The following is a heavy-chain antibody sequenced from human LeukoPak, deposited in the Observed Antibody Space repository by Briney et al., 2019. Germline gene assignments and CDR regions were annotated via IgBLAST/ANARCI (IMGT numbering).Heavy chain of an antibody. J-gene: IGHJ5*02. V-gene: IGHV1-18*01. D-gene: IGHD4-17*01. CDR3: ARAFFSDTVTNEFGWFDP. CDR2: ISAYNGNT. CDR1: GYTFTIYG. Sequence: ASVTVSCKASGYTFTIYGISWVRQAPGQGLEWMGWISAYNGNTNYAQKLQGGVTMTTDTSTSTAYMELRSLRSDDTAVYYCARAFFSDTVTNEFGWFDPWGQGTLVTVSS.